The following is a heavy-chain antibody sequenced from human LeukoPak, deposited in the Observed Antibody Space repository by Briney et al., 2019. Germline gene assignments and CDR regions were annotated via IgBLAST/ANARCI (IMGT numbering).Heavy chain of an antibody. D-gene: IGHD6-13*01. V-gene: IGHV3-7*01. CDR2: INQDGTEK. CDR3: AAGAAAGFPSLSYYMDV. CDR1: GFTFTTYW. Sequence: PGGSLRLSCAASGFTFTTYWMTWVRQAPGKGLEWVASINQDGTEKYYVDSVKGRFTISRDNAKNSLYLQMNSLRAEDTAVYYCAAGAAAGFPSLSYYMDVWGKGTTVTVSS. J-gene: IGHJ6*03.